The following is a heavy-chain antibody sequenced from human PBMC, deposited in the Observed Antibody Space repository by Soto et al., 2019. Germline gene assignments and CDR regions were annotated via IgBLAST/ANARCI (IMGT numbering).Heavy chain of an antibody. CDR3: AKDLGVIAARPGNHDY. D-gene: IGHD6-6*01. CDR2: ISGSGGST. V-gene: IGHV3-23*01. J-gene: IGHJ4*02. CDR1: GFTFSSYA. Sequence: PGGSLRLSCAASGFTFSSYAMSWVRQAPGKGLEWVSAISGSGGSTYYADSVKGRFTISRDNSKNTLYLQMNSLRAEDTAVYYCAKDLGVIAARPGNHDYWGQGTLVTVSS.